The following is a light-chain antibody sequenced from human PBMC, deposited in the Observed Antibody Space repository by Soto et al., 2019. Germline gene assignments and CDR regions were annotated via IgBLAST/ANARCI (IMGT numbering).Light chain of an antibody. CDR3: CSYTSTNQL. V-gene: IGLV2-14*03. Sequence: QSALTQPPSASVSPGQSVTISCTGTSIDVGGYNYVSWYQQHPDKAPKLMIYDVSNRPSGVSNRFSGSKSGNTASLTISGLQAEDEADYYCCSYTSTNQLFGPGTKVTVL. CDR2: DVS. J-gene: IGLJ1*01. CDR1: SIDVGGYNY.